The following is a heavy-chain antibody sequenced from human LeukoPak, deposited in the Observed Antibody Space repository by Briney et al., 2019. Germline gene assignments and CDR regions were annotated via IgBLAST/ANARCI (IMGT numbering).Heavy chain of an antibody. CDR3: ARASWYSSDY. D-gene: IGHD1-1*01. CDR1: GFTFSGHW. CDR2: TNSDGSST. J-gene: IGHJ4*02. Sequence: GGSLRLSCAVSGFTFSGHWMFWVRQAPGKGLVWVSSTNSDGSSTGYTDSVKGRFTVSRDNAKNTLYLQMNSLRAEDTAVYYCARASWYSSDYWGQGTLVTVSS. V-gene: IGHV3-74*01.